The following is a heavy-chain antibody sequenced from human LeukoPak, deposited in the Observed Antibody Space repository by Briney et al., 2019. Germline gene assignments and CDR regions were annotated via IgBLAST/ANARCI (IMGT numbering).Heavy chain of an antibody. CDR1: GGSISGYY. V-gene: IGHV4-59*01. J-gene: IGHJ4*01. D-gene: IGHD3-22*01. Sequence: SETLSLTCTVSGGSISGYYWSWIRQPPGRGLELIGYIYSTGITDYNPSLTSRVTISVDTSKNQFSLKLSSVTAADTAVYYCARFIGSSGYYDYWGHGTLVTVPS. CDR3: ARFIGSSGYYDY. CDR2: IYSTGIT.